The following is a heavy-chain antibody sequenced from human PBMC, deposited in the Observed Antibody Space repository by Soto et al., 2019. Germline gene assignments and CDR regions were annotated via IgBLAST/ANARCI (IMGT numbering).Heavy chain of an antibody. D-gene: IGHD3-22*01. Sequence: LRLSCAASGFTFSSHAMHWVRQAPGKGLEWVAVISYDGSNKYYADSVKGRFTISRDNSKNTLYLQMNSLRAEDTAVYYCARLPPATMIVVVSDYWGQGTLVTVSS. CDR3: ARLPPATMIVVVSDY. CDR1: GFTFSSHA. CDR2: ISYDGSNK. V-gene: IGHV3-30-3*01. J-gene: IGHJ4*02.